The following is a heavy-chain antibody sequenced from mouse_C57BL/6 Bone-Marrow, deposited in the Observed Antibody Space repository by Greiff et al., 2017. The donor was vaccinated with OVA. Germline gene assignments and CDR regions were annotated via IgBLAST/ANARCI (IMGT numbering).Heavy chain of an antibody. CDR1: GYTFTGYW. Sequence: QVQLQQSGAELMKPGASVKLTCKATGYTFTGYWIEWVKQRPGHGLEWIGEILPGSGSTYYNEKFKGKATFTADTSSNTAYMQLSSLTTEDSALYYCARGLYYYDNSYVTCYAMDYWGHGTSVTVSS. V-gene: IGHV1-9*01. CDR3: ARGLYYYDNSYVTCYAMDY. J-gene: IGHJ4*01. D-gene: IGHD1-1*01. CDR2: ILPGSGST.